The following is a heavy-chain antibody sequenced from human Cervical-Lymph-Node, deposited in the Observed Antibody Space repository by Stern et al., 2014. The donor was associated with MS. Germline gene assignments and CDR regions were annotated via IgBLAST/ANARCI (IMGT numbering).Heavy chain of an antibody. CDR1: GGSIRSYY. J-gene: IGHJ4*02. CDR3: ASSSGSFYPHDN. D-gene: IGHD3-10*01. CDR2: IFYTGTT. V-gene: IGHV4-59*01. Sequence: VQLVESGPGLVKPSETLSLTCTVSGGSIRSYYWSWIRQPPGKGLEWIGYIFYTGTTNYNPSLKSRVTISVDTSKNQFSMRLSSVTAADTAVYYCASSSGSFYPHDNWGQGTLVTVS.